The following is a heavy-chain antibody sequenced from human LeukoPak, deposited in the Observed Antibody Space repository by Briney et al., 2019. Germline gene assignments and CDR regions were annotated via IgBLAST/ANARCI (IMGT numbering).Heavy chain of an antibody. V-gene: IGHV3-49*04. CDR1: GVTFGDYA. J-gene: IGHJ4*02. CDR3: TTYGSGRKFDY. CDR2: IRSKAYGGTA. Sequence: GRSLRLSCTASGVTFGDYAMSWVRQAPGKGLEWVGFIRSKAYGGTAEYAASVKGRFTISRDDSKSIAYLQMDSLKTEDTAVYYCTTYGSGRKFDYWGQGILVTVSS. D-gene: IGHD3-10*01.